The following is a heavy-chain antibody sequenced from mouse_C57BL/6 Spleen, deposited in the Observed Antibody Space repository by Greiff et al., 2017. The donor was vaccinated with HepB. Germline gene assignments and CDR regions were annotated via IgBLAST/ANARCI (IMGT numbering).Heavy chain of an antibody. CDR3: ARRGKDYGNYYAMDY. CDR2: IDPSDSYT. Sequence: QVQLQHPGAELVRPGTSVKLSCKASGYTFTSYWMHWVKQRPGQGLEWIGVIDPSDSYTNYNQKFKGKATLTVDTSSSTAYMQLSSLTSEDSAVYYCARRGKDYGNYYAMDYWGQGTSVTVSS. CDR1: GYTFTSYW. D-gene: IGHD2-1*01. V-gene: IGHV1-59*01. J-gene: IGHJ4*01.